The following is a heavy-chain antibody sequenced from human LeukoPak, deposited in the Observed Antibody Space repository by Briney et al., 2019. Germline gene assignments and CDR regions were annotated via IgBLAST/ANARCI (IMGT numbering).Heavy chain of an antibody. CDR3: ARVMIAARLLSVRAKNNWFDP. J-gene: IGHJ5*02. Sequence: PSETLSLTCTVSGDSISSGGYYWSWIRQHPGKGLEWIGYIYYSGSTNYNPSLKSRVTISVDTSKNQFSLKLSSVTAADTAVYYCARVMIAARLLSVRAKNNWFDPWGQGTLVTVSS. V-gene: IGHV4-61*08. D-gene: IGHD6-6*01. CDR1: GDSISSGGYY. CDR2: IYYSGST.